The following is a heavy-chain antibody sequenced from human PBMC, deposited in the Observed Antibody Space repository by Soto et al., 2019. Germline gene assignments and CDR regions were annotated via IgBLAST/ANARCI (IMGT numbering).Heavy chain of an antibody. CDR1: GGSISSGGYS. CDR3: ARAYLTGTTPPYNWFDR. D-gene: IGHD1-7*01. V-gene: IGHV4-30-2*01. CDR2: IYHSGST. J-gene: IGHJ5*02. Sequence: PSETLSLTCAVSGGSISSGGYSWSWIRQPPGKGLGWIGYIYHSGSTYYNPSLKSRVTISVDRSKNQFSLKLTSMTAADTAVYYCARAYLTGTTPPYNWFDRWGQGTLVTVSS.